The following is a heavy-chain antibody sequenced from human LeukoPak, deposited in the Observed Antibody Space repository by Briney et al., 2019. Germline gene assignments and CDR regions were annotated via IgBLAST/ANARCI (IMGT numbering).Heavy chain of an antibody. J-gene: IGHJ5*02. Sequence: SKTLSRTCTGSGGSISSGDYDWSWIRQPPGKGLEWIGYSYYTGSAYYNPSLKSRVTISVDTSKNQFSLKLSSVTAADTAVYYCARHNYDFWSGYSHTGINWFDPWGQGTLVTVSS. CDR3: ARHNYDFWSGYSHTGINWFDP. V-gene: IGHV4-30-4*08. CDR1: GGSISSGDYD. CDR2: SYYTGSA. D-gene: IGHD3-3*01.